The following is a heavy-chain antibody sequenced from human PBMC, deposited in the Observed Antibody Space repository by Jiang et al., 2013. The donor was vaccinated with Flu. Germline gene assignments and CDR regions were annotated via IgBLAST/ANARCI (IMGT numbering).Heavy chain of an antibody. Sequence: GLVKPSETLSLSCTVSGGSISSYYWSWIRQPPGKGLEWIGHIYYTGGTNYNPSLRSRVTMSVDTSNNQFSLKLNSVTAADTAVYYCARSPSMVIWDAYYFDYWSQGTLVTVSS. CDR2: IYYTGGT. D-gene: IGHD5-18*01. CDR3: ARSPSMVIWDAYYFDY. J-gene: IGHJ4*02. V-gene: IGHV4-59*01. CDR1: GGSISSYY.